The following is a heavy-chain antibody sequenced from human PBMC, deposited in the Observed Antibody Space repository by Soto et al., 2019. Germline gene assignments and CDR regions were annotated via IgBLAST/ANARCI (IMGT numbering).Heavy chain of an antibody. CDR3: ARGGRFLEPHWGVY. CDR1: GFTFSSYG. CDR2: IWYDGSNK. J-gene: IGHJ4*02. D-gene: IGHD3-3*01. Sequence: QVQLVESGGGVVQPGRSLRLSCAASGFTFSSYGMHWVRQAPGKGLEWVAVIWYDGSNKYYADSVKGRFTISRDNSKNTLYLQMNSRRAEDTAVYYCARGGRFLEPHWGVYWGQGTLVTVSS. V-gene: IGHV3-33*01.